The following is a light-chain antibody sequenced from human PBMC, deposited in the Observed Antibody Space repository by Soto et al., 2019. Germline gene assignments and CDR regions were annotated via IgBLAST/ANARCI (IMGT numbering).Light chain of an antibody. CDR2: WAS. CDR3: PQYYSTTWT. V-gene: IGKV4-1*01. J-gene: IGKJ1*01. Sequence: DIVMTQSPDSLAVSLGERATINCKSSQSVLHNSNNKNYLAWYQQKPGQPPKLVVYWASTRESGVPVRFSCSGAGTDCTRAISSLQAEDVSIDYCPQYYSTTWTFGQGTKVDNK. CDR1: QSVLHNSNNKNY.